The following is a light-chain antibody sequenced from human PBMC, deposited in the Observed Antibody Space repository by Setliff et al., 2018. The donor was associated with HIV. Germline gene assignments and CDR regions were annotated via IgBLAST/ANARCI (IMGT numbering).Light chain of an antibody. CDR1: GSNVGKYGF. V-gene: IGLV2-23*02. Sequence: QSVLAQPASVSGSPGQSITISCTGNGSNVGKYGFVSWYRQYPGKAPPLTIYEFSKRPSGVSKRFSGSKSGNEASLTISGLQADDEADYYCTSYAGSKTFDVFGTGTKGTVL. CDR2: EFS. J-gene: IGLJ1*01. CDR3: TSYAGSKTFDV.